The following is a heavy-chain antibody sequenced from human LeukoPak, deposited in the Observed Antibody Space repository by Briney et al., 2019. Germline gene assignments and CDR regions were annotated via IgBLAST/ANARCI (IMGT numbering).Heavy chain of an antibody. J-gene: IGHJ5*02. CDR2: IFTSGKT. Sequence: PSETLSLTFTVSGDYSSCYLGSWIRQPPGKGLEWIGIIFTSGKTNYNPSLKSRVTMSVDTAKKQFFLKLSSETAADTAVDYCARHGDFWDGRSWFDPWGQGTLVTVSS. CDR3: ARHGDFWDGRSWFDP. V-gene: IGHV4-4*09. CDR1: GDYSSCYL. D-gene: IGHD3-3*01.